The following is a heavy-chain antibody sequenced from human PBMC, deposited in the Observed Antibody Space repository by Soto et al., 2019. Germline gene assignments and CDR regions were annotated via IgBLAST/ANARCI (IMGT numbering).Heavy chain of an antibody. D-gene: IGHD2-15*01. V-gene: IGHV4-30-4*01. CDR3: ARVDVVDCSGGSCSWLHP. J-gene: IGHJ5*02. CDR2: IYYSGST. CDR1: GGSISSGDYY. Sequence: SETLSLTCTVSGGSISSGDYYWSWIRQPPGKGLEWIGYIYYSGSTYYNPSLKSRVTISVDTSKNQFSLKLSSVTAADTAVYYCARVDVVDCSGGSCSWLHPSGQGTILTV.